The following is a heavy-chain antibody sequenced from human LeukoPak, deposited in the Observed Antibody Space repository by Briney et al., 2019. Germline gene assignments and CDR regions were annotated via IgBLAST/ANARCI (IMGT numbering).Heavy chain of an antibody. V-gene: IGHV3-7*05. Sequence: GGSLRLSCAASGFTFSSYWMSWVRQAPGKGLEWVANIKQDGSEKYYVDSVKGRFTISRDNANNSLYLQMNSLRAEDTAVYYCARVGVATLYYDWFDPWGQGTLVTVSS. CDR3: ARVGVATLYYDWFDP. CDR1: GFTFSSYW. D-gene: IGHD3-3*01. CDR2: IKQDGSEK. J-gene: IGHJ5*02.